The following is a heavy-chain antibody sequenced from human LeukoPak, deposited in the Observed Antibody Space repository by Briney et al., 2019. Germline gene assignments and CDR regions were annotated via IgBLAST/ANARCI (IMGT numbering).Heavy chain of an antibody. CDR1: GGLISSNH. CDR2: IYYDGST. Sequence: ASETLSLTCTVPGGLISSNHWSWIRQTPGKGLEWIGHIYYDGSTHYNASLKSRVTMSEDKSNNQFALKLSAVSGAGPALYYCARAVVDRSGYYYRGDGRLFDYWGQGTLVTVSS. CDR3: ARAVVDRSGYYYRGDGRLFDY. D-gene: IGHD3-22*01. V-gene: IGHV4-59*12. J-gene: IGHJ4*02.